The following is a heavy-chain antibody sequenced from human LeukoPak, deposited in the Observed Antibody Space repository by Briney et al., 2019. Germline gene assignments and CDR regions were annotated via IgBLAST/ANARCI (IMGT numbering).Heavy chain of an antibody. CDR3: ARDYPGVAAHDY. V-gene: IGHV3-21*01. CDR2: ISSNGNYI. D-gene: IGHD6-13*01. Sequence: GGSLRLSCAASGFTFSIYIMTWVRQAPGMGLEWVSSISSNGNYIYYTDSVKGRFTISRDNAKNSLYLQMNSLRAEDTAVYYCARDYPGVAAHDYWSQGTLVTVSS. J-gene: IGHJ4*02. CDR1: GFTFSIYI.